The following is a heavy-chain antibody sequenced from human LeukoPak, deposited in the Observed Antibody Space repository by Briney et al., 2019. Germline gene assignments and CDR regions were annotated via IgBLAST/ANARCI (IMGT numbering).Heavy chain of an antibody. Sequence: PGGSLRLSCAASGFTFSNYWMSWVRQAPGKGLEWVANIKHDGSKTHYVDSVKGRFTISRDNAKNSLYLQMNSLRVEDTAAYYCANSISGGYWGQGTLVTVSS. CDR3: ANSISGGY. CDR2: IKHDGSKT. D-gene: IGHD3-9*01. CDR1: GFTFSNYW. J-gene: IGHJ4*02. V-gene: IGHV3-7*05.